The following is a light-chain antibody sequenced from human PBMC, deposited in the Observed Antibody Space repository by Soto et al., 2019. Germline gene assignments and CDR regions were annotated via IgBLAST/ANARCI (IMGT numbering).Light chain of an antibody. CDR2: GAS. J-gene: IGKJ1*01. V-gene: IGKV3-15*01. CDR1: QSVSSN. CDR3: QQYNNWPPT. Sequence: DIGMTQSPATLSLSTGERATLSCRASQSVSSNLAWYQQKPGQAPRLLIYGASTRATGIPARFSGSGSGTEFTLTISSLQSEDFAVYYCQQYNNWPPTFGQGTKVDIK.